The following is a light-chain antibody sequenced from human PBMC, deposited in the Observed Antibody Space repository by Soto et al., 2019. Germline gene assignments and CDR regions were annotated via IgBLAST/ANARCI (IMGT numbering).Light chain of an antibody. CDR3: QQYNGFT. Sequence: DIQMPQSPSTLSASVGDRVTITFRASQSISTWLAWYPQKPGKAPKVLIYMASILERGVPSRFSGSGSGTEFTPTITSLQPDDFSTYYCQQYNGFTFGPGTKVDIK. V-gene: IGKV1-5*03. CDR1: QSISTW. CDR2: MAS. J-gene: IGKJ3*01.